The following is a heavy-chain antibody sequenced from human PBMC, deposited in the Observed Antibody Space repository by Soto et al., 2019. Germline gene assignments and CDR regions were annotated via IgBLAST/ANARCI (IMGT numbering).Heavy chain of an antibody. CDR1: GYTFTSYY. J-gene: IGHJ3*02. V-gene: IGHV1-46*01. D-gene: IGHD6-19*01. CDR2: INPSGGST. CDR3: ARARGDSSGWYMGGDAFDI. Sequence: ASVKVSCKASGYTFTSYYIHWVRQAPGQGLEWMGVINPSGGSTSYAQNFQGRVTVTRNTSISTAYMELSSLRSEDTAVYYCARARGDSSGWYMGGDAFDIWGQGTMVTVSS.